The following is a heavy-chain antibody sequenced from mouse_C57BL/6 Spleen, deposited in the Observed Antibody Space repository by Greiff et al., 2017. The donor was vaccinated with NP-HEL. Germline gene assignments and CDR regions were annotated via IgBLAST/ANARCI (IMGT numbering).Heavy chain of an antibody. CDR2: IYPGGGYT. CDR1: GYTFTNYW. V-gene: IGHV1-63*01. J-gene: IGHJ2*01. D-gene: IGHD2-4*01. CDR3: ARRSDYDEFDD. Sequence: VQLQQSGAELVRPGTSVKMSCKASGYTFTNYWIGWAKQRPGHGLEWIGDIYPGGGYTNYNEKFKGKATLTADKSSSTAYMQFSRLTSDDSAIYYYARRSDYDEFDDWGQGTTLTVSS.